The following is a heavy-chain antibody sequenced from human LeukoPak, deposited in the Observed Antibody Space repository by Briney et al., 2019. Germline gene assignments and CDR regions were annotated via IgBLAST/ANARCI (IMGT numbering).Heavy chain of an antibody. D-gene: IGHD3-16*01. CDR3: TRDGGEGGNSAFDI. CDR2: IRRGTNSYTT. J-gene: IGHJ3*02. Sequence: GGSLRLSCAASGFTFSDYILDWARQAPGKGLEWVGRIRRGTNSYTTEYAASVKGRFIISRDDSKNSVYLHMNSLKTEDTAVYHCTRDGGEGGNSAFDIWGQGTMVTVSS. V-gene: IGHV3-72*01. CDR1: GFTFSDYI.